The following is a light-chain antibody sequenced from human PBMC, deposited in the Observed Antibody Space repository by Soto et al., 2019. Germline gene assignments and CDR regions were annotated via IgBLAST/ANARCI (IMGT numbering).Light chain of an antibody. Sequence: EIVLTQSPGTLSLSPGEGATLPCRASESVASSYLAWYQQIPGQAPRLLIYGASSRATGIPDRFSGSGSGTDFTLTITRLQPEDFAVYYCQQYGRSPWTSGQGTKVDIK. J-gene: IGKJ1*01. CDR2: GAS. V-gene: IGKV3-20*01. CDR1: ESVASSY. CDR3: QQYGRSPWT.